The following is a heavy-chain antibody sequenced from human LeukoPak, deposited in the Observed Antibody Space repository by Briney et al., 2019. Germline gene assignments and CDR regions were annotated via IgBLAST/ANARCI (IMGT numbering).Heavy chain of an antibody. CDR3: ARDGSPTYDQWELHPDY. J-gene: IGHJ4*02. CDR2: IKQDGSEK. Sequence: PGGSLRLSCAASGFTFSSYWMSWVRQAPGKGLEWVANIKQDGSEKYYVDSVKGRFTISRDNSKNTLYLQMNSLRAEDTAVYYCARDGSPTYDQWELHPDYWGQGTLVTVSS. CDR1: GFTFSSYW. V-gene: IGHV3-7*01. D-gene: IGHD1-26*01.